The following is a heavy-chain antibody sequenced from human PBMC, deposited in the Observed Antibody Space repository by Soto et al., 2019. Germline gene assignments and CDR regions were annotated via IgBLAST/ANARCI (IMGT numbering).Heavy chain of an antibody. CDR3: ARESSSPNYYYDGMDV. J-gene: IGHJ6*02. CDR2: IIPLLNTP. CDR1: GGTFSSYA. Sequence: QVQLVQSGAEVKKPGSSVKVSCRASGGTFSSYAVSWVRQAPGQGLEWMGVIIPLLNTPKYVEKFQGRVTITADASATTAYLELSSLTSEDTAVYYCARESSSPNYYYDGMDVWGQGTTVTVSS. V-gene: IGHV1-69*01. D-gene: IGHD6-6*01.